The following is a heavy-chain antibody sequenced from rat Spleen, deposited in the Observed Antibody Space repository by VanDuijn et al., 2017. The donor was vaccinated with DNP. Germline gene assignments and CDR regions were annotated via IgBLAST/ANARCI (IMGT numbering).Heavy chain of an antibody. V-gene: IGHV3-1*01. D-gene: IGHD1-10*01. J-gene: IGHJ4*01. CDR1: AYSITTNY. CDR3: ARVNNNLYYGIDA. Sequence: EVQLQESGPGLVKPSQSLSLTCSVTAYSITTNYWGWIRKFPGDKMEWVGHISYSGSTSYNPALKSRISITRDTSKNQFFLQLNSVTTEDTATYYCARVNNNLYYGIDAWGQGTSVTVSS. CDR2: ISYSGST.